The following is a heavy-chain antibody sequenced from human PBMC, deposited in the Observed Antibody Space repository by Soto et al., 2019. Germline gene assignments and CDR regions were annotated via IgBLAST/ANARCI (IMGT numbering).Heavy chain of an antibody. Sequence: GGSLRLSCAASGFTFSSYAMSWVRQAPGKGLEWVSGISTSGGSTYYTDSVKGRFTISRDNSKNTLYLQMNSLRAEDTAVYYCAKEPLQFESYWYFDLWGRGTLVTVSS. CDR2: ISTSGGST. D-gene: IGHD1-1*01. V-gene: IGHV3-23*01. J-gene: IGHJ2*01. CDR3: AKEPLQFESYWYFDL. CDR1: GFTFSSYA.